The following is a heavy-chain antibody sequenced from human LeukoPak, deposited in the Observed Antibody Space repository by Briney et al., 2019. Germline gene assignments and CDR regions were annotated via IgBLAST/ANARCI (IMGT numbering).Heavy chain of an antibody. V-gene: IGHV3-33*01. CDR3: ASPLDSSGYYLGY. CDR1: GFTFSNYG. D-gene: IGHD3-22*01. CDR2: IWYDGSNK. Sequence: PGRSLRLSCAASGFTFSNYGMHWVRQAPGKGLEWVAVIWYDGSNKYYADSVKGRFTISRDNSKNTLYLQMSSLRAEDTAVYYCASPLDSSGYYLGYWGQGTLVTVSS. J-gene: IGHJ4*02.